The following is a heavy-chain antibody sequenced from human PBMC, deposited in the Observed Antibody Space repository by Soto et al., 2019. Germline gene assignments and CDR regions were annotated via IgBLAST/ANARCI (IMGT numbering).Heavy chain of an antibody. Sequence: SETLSLTCAVYGGSFSGYYWSWIRQPPGKGLEWIGEINHSGSTNYNPSLKSRVTISVDTSKNQFSLKLSSVTAADTAVYYCARGHNDNWFDPWGQGTLVT. CDR1: GGSFSGYY. CDR2: INHSGST. CDR3: ARGHNDNWFDP. V-gene: IGHV4-34*01. D-gene: IGHD2-8*01. J-gene: IGHJ5*02.